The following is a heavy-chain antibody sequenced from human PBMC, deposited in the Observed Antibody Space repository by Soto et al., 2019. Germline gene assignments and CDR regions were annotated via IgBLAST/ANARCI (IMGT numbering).Heavy chain of an antibody. CDR2: IYSGGST. D-gene: IGHD6-6*01. CDR1: VLTVSRTQ. J-gene: IGHJ4*02. CDR3: ARALATEYSSYIFFEY. V-gene: IGHV3-53*01. Sequence: PVGSLRLSCAFSVLTVSRTQMSWVRQSPGKGLQWVSVIYSGGSTYYANAVKGRFTISRDISENTVYLELDKLTVDDTAVYYCARALATEYSSYIFFEYLGRGTLVTVSS.